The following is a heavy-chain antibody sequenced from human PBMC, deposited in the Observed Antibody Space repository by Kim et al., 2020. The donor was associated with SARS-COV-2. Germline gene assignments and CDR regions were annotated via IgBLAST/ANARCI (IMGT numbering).Heavy chain of an antibody. CDR1: GYSFTSYW. CDR3: ARGPDYYDSRGFGMEV. D-gene: IGHD3-22*01. J-gene: IGHJ6*02. Sequence: GESLKISCKGSGYSFTSYWISWVRQMPGKGLEWMGRIDPSDSYTNYSPSFQGHVTISADKSISTAYLQWSSLKASDTAMYYCARGPDYYDSRGFGMEVWGQGKTVTVSS. V-gene: IGHV5-10-1*01. CDR2: IDPSDSYT.